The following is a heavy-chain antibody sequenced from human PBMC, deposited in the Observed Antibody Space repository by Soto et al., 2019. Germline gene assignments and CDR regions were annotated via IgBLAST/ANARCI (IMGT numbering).Heavy chain of an antibody. CDR1: GFTFSIHS. CDR3: ARELGYSYGPNYYYGLDV. Sequence: EVQLVESGGDLVQPGGSLRLSCAASGFTFSIHSMNWVRQAPGKGLEWVSYISSSSATIYSADSVKGRFTVSRDNAQNALYLQIHSLGSEDTAVYYCARELGYSYGPNYYYGLDVWGQGTTFTVSS. V-gene: IGHV3-48*01. J-gene: IGHJ6*02. D-gene: IGHD5-18*01. CDR2: ISSSSATI.